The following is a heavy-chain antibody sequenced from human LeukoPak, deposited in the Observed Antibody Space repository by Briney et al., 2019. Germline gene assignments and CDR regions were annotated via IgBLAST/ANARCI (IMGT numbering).Heavy chain of an antibody. CDR3: ARSRLLWFGELLFDY. V-gene: IGHV3-66*01. D-gene: IGHD3-10*01. CDR2: VYSGGST. CDR1: GFTVSSNY. Sequence: GGSLRLSCAASGFTVSSNYMSWVRQAPGKGLEWVSVVYSGGSTYYADSVKGRFTISRDNSKNTLYLQMNSLRAEDTAVYYCARSRLLWFGELLFDYWGQGTLVTVSS. J-gene: IGHJ4*02.